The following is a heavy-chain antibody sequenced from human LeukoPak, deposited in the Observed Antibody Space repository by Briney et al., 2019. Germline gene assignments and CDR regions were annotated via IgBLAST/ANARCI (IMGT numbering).Heavy chain of an antibody. Sequence: PGGSLRLSCAASGLTFDDYAMHWVRQAPGKGLEWVSLISGDGGGTSSADSLKGRFTISRDNSKNSLYLQMNSLTTDDAALYYCAKDGRCSTTNCYGYMDVWGKGTTVTVSS. CDR2: ISGDGGGT. CDR3: AKDGRCSTTNCYGYMDV. J-gene: IGHJ6*03. V-gene: IGHV3-43*02. CDR1: GLTFDDYA. D-gene: IGHD2-2*01.